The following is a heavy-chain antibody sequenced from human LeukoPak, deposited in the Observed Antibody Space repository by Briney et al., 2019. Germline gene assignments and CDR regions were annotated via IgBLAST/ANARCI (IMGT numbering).Heavy chain of an antibody. CDR3: ARSDFWSGYHRGYFDY. CDR2: IKQDGSGK. CDR1: GFTFSSYW. J-gene: IGHJ4*02. D-gene: IGHD3-3*01. V-gene: IGHV3-7*05. Sequence: GGSLRLSCAASGFTFSSYWMSWVRQAPGKGLEWVAKIKQDGSGKYYVDSVEGQFTISRDNAENSLYLQMNSLRVEDTAVYYCARSDFWSGYHRGYFDYWGQGTLVTVSS.